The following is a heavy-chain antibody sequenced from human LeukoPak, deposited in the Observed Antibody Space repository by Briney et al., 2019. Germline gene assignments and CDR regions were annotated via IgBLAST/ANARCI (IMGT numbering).Heavy chain of an antibody. CDR1: GFTFSGSA. V-gene: IGHV3-73*01. CDR3: AKGRYHDSSGYPIDY. J-gene: IGHJ4*02. CDR2: IRSKANSYAT. Sequence: PGGSLKLSCAASGFTFSGSAMHWVRQASGKGLEWVGRIRSKANSYATAYAASVKGRFTISRDNSKNTLYLQMNSLRAEDTAVYHCAKGRYHDSSGYPIDYWGQGTLVTVSS. D-gene: IGHD3-22*01.